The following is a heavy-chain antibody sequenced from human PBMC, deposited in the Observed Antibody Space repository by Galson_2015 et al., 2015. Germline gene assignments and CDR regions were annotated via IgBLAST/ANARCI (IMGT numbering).Heavy chain of an antibody. V-gene: IGHV1-2*06. CDR2: INPNSGGT. Sequence: SVKVSCKASGYTFTGYYMHWVRQAPGQGLEWMGRINPNSGGTNYAQKFQGRVTMTRDTSISTAYMELSRLRSDDTAVYYCASTDFWSGYALGYWGQGTLVTVSS. D-gene: IGHD3-3*01. CDR3: ASTDFWSGYALGY. J-gene: IGHJ4*02. CDR1: GYTFTGYY.